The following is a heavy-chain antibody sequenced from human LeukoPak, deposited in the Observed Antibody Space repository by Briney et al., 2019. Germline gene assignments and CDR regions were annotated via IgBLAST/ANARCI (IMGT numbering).Heavy chain of an antibody. Sequence: SETLSLTCAVYGGSFSGYYWSWIRQPPGKGLEWIGEINHSGSTNYNPSLKSRVTISVDTSKNQFSLKLSSVTAADTAVYYCARLRVMKNWFDPWGQGTLVTVSS. CDR3: ARLRVMKNWFDP. CDR2: INHSGST. J-gene: IGHJ5*02. V-gene: IGHV4-34*01. D-gene: IGHD2-21*01. CDR1: GGSFSGYY.